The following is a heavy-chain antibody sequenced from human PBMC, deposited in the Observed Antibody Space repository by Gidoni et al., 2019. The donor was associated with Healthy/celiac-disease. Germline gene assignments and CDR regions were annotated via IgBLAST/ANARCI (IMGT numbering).Heavy chain of an antibody. CDR3: AKAGALHAFDI. CDR1: GFTFSSYA. J-gene: IGHJ3*02. D-gene: IGHD1-26*01. Sequence: EVQLLESGGGLVQHGGSLRLSCAASGFTFSSYAMSWVRQAPGKGLEWVSSISVIGGSTYYAASVKGRFTISRDNSKNTLYLQMNSRRAEDTAVYYCAKAGALHAFDIWGQGTMVTVSS. CDR2: ISVIGGST. V-gene: IGHV3-23*01.